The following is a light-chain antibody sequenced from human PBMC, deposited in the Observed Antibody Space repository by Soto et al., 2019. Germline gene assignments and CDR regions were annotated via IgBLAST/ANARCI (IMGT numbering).Light chain of an antibody. V-gene: IGKV1-39*01. CDR1: QSISNF. J-gene: IGKJ1*01. CDR3: QQSYSSPWT. Sequence: IRMTQSPSSLSASTGDRVTITCRASQSISNFLNWYQQKPGKAPKLLIYAASSLRSGVTSRFSGSGSGTDFTLTISSLQREDFATYVCQQSYSSPWTFCQGTKVDI. CDR2: AAS.